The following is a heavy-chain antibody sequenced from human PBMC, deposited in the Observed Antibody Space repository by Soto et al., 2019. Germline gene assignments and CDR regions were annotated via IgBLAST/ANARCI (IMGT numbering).Heavy chain of an antibody. J-gene: IGHJ6*02. V-gene: IGHV3-9*01. Sequence: EVQVVESGGGLVQPGRSLRLSCAASGFSFDDYAMHWVRQAPGKGLEWVAGISWNSGTIGYADSVKGRFTIYRDNAKNPLYLEKNNLRAEDTALYYCAKSTGGPANGMGVWGQGTTVTVSS. D-gene: IGHD2-8*02. CDR1: GFSFDDYA. CDR3: AKSTGGPANGMGV. CDR2: ISWNSGTI.